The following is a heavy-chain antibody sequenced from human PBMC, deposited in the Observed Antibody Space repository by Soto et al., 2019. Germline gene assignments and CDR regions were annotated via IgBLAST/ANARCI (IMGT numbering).Heavy chain of an antibody. CDR1: GGSISSDY. V-gene: IGHV4-59*13. Sequence: SETPSLTCTVSGGSISSDYWSWIRQRPGKGLEWIGYIYYSGSTNYNPSLKSRVTISVDTSKNQFSLELSSVTAADTALYYCATLPPRIVVVKTEIPTWGQGILVTVSS. CDR3: ATLPPRIVVVKTEIPT. CDR2: IYYSGST. D-gene: IGHD2-15*01. J-gene: IGHJ5*01.